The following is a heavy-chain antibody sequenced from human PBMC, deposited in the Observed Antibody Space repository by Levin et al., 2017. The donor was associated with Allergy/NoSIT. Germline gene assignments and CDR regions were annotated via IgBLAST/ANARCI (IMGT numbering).Heavy chain of an antibody. V-gene: IGHV4-34*01. J-gene: IGHJ6*02. D-gene: IGHD3-9*01. CDR2: ITHSGST. CDR3: ARVRVILTGYYRGSQASYYYGMDV. CDR1: GGSFSDSN. Sequence: SQTLSLTCAVYGGSFSDSNWSWIRQPPGKGLQWIGEITHSGSTTYTPSLKSRVTILVDTSKNEISLRLSSATAADTAVYYCARVRVILTGYYRGSQASYYYGMDVWGQGTTVTVSS.